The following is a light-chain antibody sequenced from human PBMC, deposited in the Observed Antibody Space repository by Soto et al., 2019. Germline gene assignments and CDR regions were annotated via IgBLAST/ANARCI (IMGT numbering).Light chain of an antibody. V-gene: IGKV1-27*01. CDR3: QKYDSVPWS. Sequence: DIQMTQSPTSLSSSVGDRVTITCRASQGIGYNLAWYQQKPGKVPKVLIYTASTRHSRFPSLFSGSGSGTEFTLTINSLQPEDVATYFCQKYDSVPWSFGQGTRVEI. CDR1: QGIGYN. CDR2: TAS. J-gene: IGKJ1*01.